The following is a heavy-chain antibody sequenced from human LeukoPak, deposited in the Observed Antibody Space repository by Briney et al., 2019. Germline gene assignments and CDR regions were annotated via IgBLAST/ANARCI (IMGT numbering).Heavy chain of an antibody. D-gene: IGHD6-19*01. Sequence: GGSLRLSCAASGFTFSSYAMSWVRQAPGKGLEWISDISGSGGGTYYADSVKGRFTISRDNSKNTLYLQMNSLRAEDTAVYYCAVSSGSIYFAYWGQGTLVTVSS. CDR2: ISGSGGGT. V-gene: IGHV3-23*01. CDR3: AVSSGSIYFAY. CDR1: GFTFSSYA. J-gene: IGHJ4*02.